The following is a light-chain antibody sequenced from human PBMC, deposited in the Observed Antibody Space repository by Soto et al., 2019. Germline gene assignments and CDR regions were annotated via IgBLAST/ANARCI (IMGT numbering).Light chain of an antibody. CDR3: QSSDGNNMG. CDR1: SGSIARGY. V-gene: IGLV6-57*02. CDR2: EDN. J-gene: IGLJ2*01. Sequence: NFMLTQPHSVSESPGKTVTISCTGSSGSIARGYVQWYQQRPGSAPTTLIYEDNRRPAGVPDRFSGSIDSSSNSASLTISGLRPEDEADYYCQSSDGNNMGFGGGTKLTVL.